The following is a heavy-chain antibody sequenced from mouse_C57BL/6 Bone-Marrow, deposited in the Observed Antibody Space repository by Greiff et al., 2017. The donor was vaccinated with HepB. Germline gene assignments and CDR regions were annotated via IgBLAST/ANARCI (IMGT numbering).Heavy chain of an antibody. V-gene: IGHV1-50*01. CDR1: GYTFTSYW. CDR3: ARYVDYYAMDY. CDR2: IDPSDSYT. J-gene: IGHJ4*01. Sequence: QVQLKESGAELVKPGASVKLSCKASGYTFTSYWMQWVKQRPGQGLEWIGEIDPSDSYTNYNQKFKGKATLTVDTSSSTAYMQLSSLTSEDSAVYYCARYVDYYAMDYWGQGTSVTVSS.